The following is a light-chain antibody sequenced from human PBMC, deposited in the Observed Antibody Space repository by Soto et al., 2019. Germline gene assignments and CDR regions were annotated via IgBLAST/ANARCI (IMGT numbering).Light chain of an antibody. CDR1: QRLLQSTGNNH. Sequence: DFVLTPSPLSLPVTPGEPASISCSSSQRLLQSTGNNHVVLYLQRPGQSPQLLLYLASSRAAGVPARFRGSGSGTEFNLDISRVEAEDVGVYYCLQAEQSPLTFGQGTRLDIK. CDR2: LAS. J-gene: IGKJ5*01. V-gene: IGKV2-28*01. CDR3: LQAEQSPLT.